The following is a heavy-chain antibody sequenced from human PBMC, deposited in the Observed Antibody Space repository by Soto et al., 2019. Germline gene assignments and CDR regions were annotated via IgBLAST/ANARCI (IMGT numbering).Heavy chain of an antibody. Sequence: ASVKVSCKASGYTFTSYDINWVRQAPGQGLEWMGWMNPNSGNTVYAQRFQGRVTMTRNTSISTAYMELSSLRSEDTAVYYCARERNWFDSWGQGTLVTVSS. CDR2: MNPNSGNT. V-gene: IGHV1-8*01. J-gene: IGHJ5*01. CDR1: GYTFTSYD. CDR3: ARERNWFDS.